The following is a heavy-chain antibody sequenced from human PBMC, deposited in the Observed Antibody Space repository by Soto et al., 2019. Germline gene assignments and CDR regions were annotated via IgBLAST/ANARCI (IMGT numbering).Heavy chain of an antibody. CDR1: GFALSNYA. D-gene: IGHD6-19*01. J-gene: IGHJ4*02. V-gene: IGHV3-30*04. CDR3: AGGRVGEGDGWYMGDC. CDR2: ISTNGER. Sequence: QVQLVESGGAVVQPGRSLRLSCAASGFALSNYAMHWVRQAPGKGLEWVAVISTNGERYYTDPVRGRFTISRDNSENAIYLRVSSLRVEATAVHDCAGGRVGEGDGWYMGDCGGRGTLVTVSS.